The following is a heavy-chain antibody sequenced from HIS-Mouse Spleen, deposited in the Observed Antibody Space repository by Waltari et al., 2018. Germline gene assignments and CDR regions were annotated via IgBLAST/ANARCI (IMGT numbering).Heavy chain of an antibody. CDR2: IFSNDEK. CDR1: GFSLSNARMG. CDR3: ARIRGMGALDILTAYYDY. D-gene: IGHD3-9*01. J-gene: IGHJ4*02. V-gene: IGHV2-26*01. Sequence: QVTLKESGPVLVKPTETLTLTCTVSGFSLSNARMGVSWIRQPPGKALEWLANIFSNDEKSYSTSLKSRLTISKDTSIRLLVLTMTNMDPVDTATYYCARIRGMGALDILTAYYDYWGQGTLVTVSS.